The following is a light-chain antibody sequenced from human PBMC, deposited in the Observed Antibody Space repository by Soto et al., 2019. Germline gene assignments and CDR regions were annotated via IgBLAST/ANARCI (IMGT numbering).Light chain of an antibody. CDR2: DAS. CDR3: QQRGNWPVT. CDR1: QSVGSY. J-gene: IGKJ1*01. Sequence: EIVLTQSPATLSLSPGERATLSCRASQSVGSYFAWYQQKPGQAPRLLIYDASNRATGIPARFSGSGSGTDFTLTISSLEPDDFAVYYCQQRGNWPVTFGQGTRVDI. V-gene: IGKV3-11*01.